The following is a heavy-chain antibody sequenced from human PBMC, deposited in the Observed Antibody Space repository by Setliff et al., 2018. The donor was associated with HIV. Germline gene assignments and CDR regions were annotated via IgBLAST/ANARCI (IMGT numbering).Heavy chain of an antibody. CDR2: IWIDGNRK. D-gene: IGHD3-22*01. J-gene: IGHJ6*02. V-gene: IGHV3-33*01. Sequence: GGSLRLSCAMSGFTFSDYNIYWVRQSPAKGLEWVALIWIDGNRKEYADSVKGRFTISRDNSKNTLYLQINSLRAEDTAVYYCARRPPDSYDSNGFRWYHYGMDVWGQGTTVTVSS. CDR3: ARRPPDSYDSNGFRWYHYGMDV. CDR1: GFTFSDYN.